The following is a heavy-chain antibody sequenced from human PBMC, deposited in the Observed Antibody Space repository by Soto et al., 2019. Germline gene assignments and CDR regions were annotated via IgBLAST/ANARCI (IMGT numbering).Heavy chain of an antibody. CDR3: AKEKPTTTCFDY. Sequence: GVTLRLSCIASGIIFSSYAMYRVRKATRQGPELVSALSGSGSNTYYADSLKGRFTISRDNSQNTLYFQMNTLRAEDTALYYCAKEKPTTTCFDYWGQGTLVTVSS. D-gene: IGHD1-1*01. CDR1: GIIFSSYA. CDR2: LSGSGSNT. V-gene: IGHV3-23*01. J-gene: IGHJ4*02.